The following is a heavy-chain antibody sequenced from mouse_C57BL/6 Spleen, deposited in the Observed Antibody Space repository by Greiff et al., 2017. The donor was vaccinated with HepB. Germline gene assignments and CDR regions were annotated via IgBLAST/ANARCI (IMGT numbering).Heavy chain of an antibody. CDR3: ARSPYSIH. V-gene: IGHV1-82*01. J-gene: IGHJ2*01. D-gene: IGHD1-1*01. CDR2: IYPGDGDT. Sequence: QVQLQQSGPELVKPGASVKISCKASGYAFSSSWMNWVKQRPGKGLEWIGRIYPGDGDTNYNGKFKGKATLTADKSSSTAYMQLSSLTSEDSAVYFCARSPYSIHWGQGTTLTVSS. CDR1: GYAFSSSW.